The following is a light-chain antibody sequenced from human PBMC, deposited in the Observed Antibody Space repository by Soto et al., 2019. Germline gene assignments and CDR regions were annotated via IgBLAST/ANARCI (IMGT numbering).Light chain of an antibody. CDR1: QSVSSN. Sequence: EIVMTQSPATLSVSPGERATLSCRASQSVSSNLAWYQQKPGQTPKLLIYVASTRATGIPARFSGRGSGTEFTLTITSLQSEDVAVYYCQQYNVWPLTFGGGTKVEFK. CDR3: QQYNVWPLT. CDR2: VAS. J-gene: IGKJ4*01. V-gene: IGKV3-15*01.